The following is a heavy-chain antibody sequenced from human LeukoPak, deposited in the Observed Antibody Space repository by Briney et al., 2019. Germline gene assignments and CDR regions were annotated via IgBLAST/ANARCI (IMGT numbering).Heavy chain of an antibody. CDR1: GYTFTGYY. V-gene: IGHV1-2*02. CDR2: INPNSGGT. J-gene: IGHJ6*03. D-gene: IGHD3-22*01. CDR3: ARGAVVIPHNYYYYYMDV. Sequence: ASVKVSCKASGYTFTGYYMHWVRQAPGQGLEWMGWINPNSGGTNYAQKFQGRVTMTRDTSISTAYMELRRLRSDDTAVYYCARGAVVIPHNYYYYYMDVWGKGTTVTISS.